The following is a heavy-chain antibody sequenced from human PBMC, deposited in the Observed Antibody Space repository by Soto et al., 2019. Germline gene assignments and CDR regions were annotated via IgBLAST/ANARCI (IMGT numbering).Heavy chain of an antibody. V-gene: IGHV3-23*01. CDR3: AKDRRAGGNSAFYFDF. CDR2: ISATGGGT. CDR1: GFKSSNYA. J-gene: IGHJ4*02. Sequence: PGGSLRLSCAASGFKSSNYAMSWVRQAPGKGLEWVSLISATGGGTYYADSVKGRFTISRDNSHNTLYLQVHSLTAGDTAVYYCAKDRRAGGNSAFYFDFWGQGAQVTVSS. D-gene: IGHD3-16*01.